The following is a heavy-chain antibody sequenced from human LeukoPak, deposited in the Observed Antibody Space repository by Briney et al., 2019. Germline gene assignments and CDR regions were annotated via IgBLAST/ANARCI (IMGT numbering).Heavy chain of an antibody. D-gene: IGHD3-10*01. CDR1: GGSIGSFY. Sequence: SETLSLTCTVSGGSIGSFYWSWIRQPPGKGLEWIGYIYNSGNNNYNPSLKSRVTMSVDTSKNQFSLKLSSVTAADTAVYYCARASVLLSADYWGQGILVIVSS. V-gene: IGHV4-59*01. CDR3: ARASVLLSADY. CDR2: IYNSGNN. J-gene: IGHJ4*02.